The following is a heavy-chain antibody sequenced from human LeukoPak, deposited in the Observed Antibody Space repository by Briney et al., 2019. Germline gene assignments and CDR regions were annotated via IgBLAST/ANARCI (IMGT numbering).Heavy chain of an antibody. CDR1: GYTFTSYD. CDR3: AKTGYSYGYYYYYYMDV. V-gene: IGHV1-8*01. J-gene: IGHJ6*03. Sequence: ASVKVSCKASGYTFTSYDINWVRQATGQGLEWMGWMNPNSGNTGYAQKFQGRATMTRNTSISTAYMELSSLRSEDTAVYYCAKTGYSYGYYYYYYMDVWGKGTTVTVSS. CDR2: MNPNSGNT. D-gene: IGHD5-18*01.